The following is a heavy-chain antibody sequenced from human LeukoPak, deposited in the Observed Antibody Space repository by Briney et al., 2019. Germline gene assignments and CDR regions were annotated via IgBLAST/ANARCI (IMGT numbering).Heavy chain of an antibody. J-gene: IGHJ5*02. CDR3: AKSDWFDP. V-gene: IGHV3-74*01. Sequence: GGSLRLSCATFGFTFSNYWMSWLRQAPGKGLVWVSRIKNDGSSATYAESVKGRFTISRDNARNTLYLQMNSLRVDDTAVYYCAKSDWFDPWGRGTLVTVSS. CDR2: IKNDGSSA. CDR1: GFTFSNYW.